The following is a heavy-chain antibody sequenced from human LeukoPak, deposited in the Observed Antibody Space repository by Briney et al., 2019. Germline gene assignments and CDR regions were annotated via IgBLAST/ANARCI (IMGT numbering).Heavy chain of an antibody. J-gene: IGHJ5*02. CDR1: GYTFTNYG. Sequence: ASVKVSCKASGYTFTNYGLRWVRQAPGQGLEWMGWISPYNGNTNYAQKLQGRVIVTTDTSTTTAYMELSRLRSDDTAVYYCERGKTIFGVVRGWFDPWGQGTLVTVSS. CDR3: ERGKTIFGVVRGWFDP. V-gene: IGHV1-18*01. CDR2: ISPYNGNT. D-gene: IGHD3-3*01.